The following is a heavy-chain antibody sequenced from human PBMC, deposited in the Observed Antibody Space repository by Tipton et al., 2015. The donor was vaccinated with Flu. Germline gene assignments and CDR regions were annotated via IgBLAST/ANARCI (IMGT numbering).Heavy chain of an antibody. J-gene: IGHJ2*01. V-gene: IGHV4-59*01. CDR1: SGSIDTYY. D-gene: IGHD3-10*01. CDR2: ISYSGST. CDR3: AREWYGETTHWYFDI. Sequence: TLSLTCTVSSGSIDTYYWSWIRQPPGKGLEWIGYISYSGSTNYNSSLQSRVTISVDTSKNQFSLTLNSATAADTAVYYCAREWYGETTHWYFDIWGRGILVTVSS.